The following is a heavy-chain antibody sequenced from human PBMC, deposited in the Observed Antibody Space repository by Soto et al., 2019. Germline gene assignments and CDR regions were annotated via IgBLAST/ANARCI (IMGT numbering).Heavy chain of an antibody. CDR2: IGTAGDT. CDR1: GFTFSSYD. CDR3: ARDLGDGSGSYSAAFAI. J-gene: IGHJ3*02. D-gene: IGHD3-10*01. Sequence: GGSLRLSCAASGFTFSSYDMHWVRQATGKGLEWVSAIGTAGDTYYPGSVKGRFTISRENAKNSLYLQMNSLRAGDTAVYYCARDLGDGSGSYSAAFAIWGQGTMVTVSS. V-gene: IGHV3-13*01.